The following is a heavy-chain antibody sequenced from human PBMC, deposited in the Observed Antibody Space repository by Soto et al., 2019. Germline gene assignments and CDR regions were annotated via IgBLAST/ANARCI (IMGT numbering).Heavy chain of an antibody. Sequence: GGSLRLSCAASGFTFSDYYMSWIRQAPGKGLEWVSYISSSSSYIDYADSVKGRFTISRDNAKNSLFLQMNSLRAEDTALYYCARDVTYDSRGYALVGMDVWGQGTTVTVSS. CDR2: ISSSSSYI. V-gene: IGHV3-11*06. CDR3: ARDVTYDSRGYALVGMDV. J-gene: IGHJ6*02. D-gene: IGHD3-22*01. CDR1: GFTFSDYY.